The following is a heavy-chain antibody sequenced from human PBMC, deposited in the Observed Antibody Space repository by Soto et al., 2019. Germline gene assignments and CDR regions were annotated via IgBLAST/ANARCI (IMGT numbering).Heavy chain of an antibody. CDR3: ARDSMVRGVIITNGMDV. J-gene: IGHJ6*02. CDR1: GFTFSSYW. Sequence: GGSLRLSCAASGFTFSSYWMHWVRQAPGKGLVWVSRINSDGSSTSYADSVKGRFTISRDNAKNTLYLQMNSLRAEDTAVYYCARDSMVRGVIITNGMDVWGQGTTVTVSS. D-gene: IGHD3-10*01. CDR2: INSDGSST. V-gene: IGHV3-74*01.